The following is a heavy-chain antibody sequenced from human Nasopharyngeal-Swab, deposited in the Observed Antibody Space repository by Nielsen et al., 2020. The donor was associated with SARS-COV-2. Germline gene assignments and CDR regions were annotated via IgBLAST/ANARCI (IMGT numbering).Heavy chain of an antibody. J-gene: IGHJ3*02. CDR2: IFYSGST. Sequence: GSLRLSCIVSGGSISISSYYWGWIRQPPGKGLEWIGNIFYSGSTYYNPSLKSRVTISVDTSKNQFSLKLTSVTAADAAVYYCVRRPYSFGYRDTFDIWGQGTMVTVSS. D-gene: IGHD3-22*01. CDR3: VRRPYSFGYRDTFDI. V-gene: IGHV4-39*01. CDR1: GGSISISSYY.